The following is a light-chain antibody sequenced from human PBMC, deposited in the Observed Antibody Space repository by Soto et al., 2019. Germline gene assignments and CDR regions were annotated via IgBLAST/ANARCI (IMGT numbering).Light chain of an antibody. Sequence: DIQLTQSPSFLSASVGDRVSITCRASQGISRYLAWYQQIPGKAPKLLIYAASTLQSGVPSRFSGGGSGTVFTLTISSLQPEDFATYYCQQLNGYPLTFGGGTKVEIK. CDR2: AAS. V-gene: IGKV1-9*01. J-gene: IGKJ4*01. CDR1: QGISRY. CDR3: QQLNGYPLT.